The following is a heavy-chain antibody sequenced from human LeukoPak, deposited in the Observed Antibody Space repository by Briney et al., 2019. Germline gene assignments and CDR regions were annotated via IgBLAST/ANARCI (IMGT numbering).Heavy chain of an antibody. V-gene: IGHV3-48*03. J-gene: IGHJ5*02. D-gene: IGHD2-2*02. CDR2: IGSGGSPI. CDR3: AKFKPVFRDCSSTSCYRGDIPFDP. CDR1: GFTFSNYP. Sequence: GGSLRLSCAASGFTFSNYPMNWVRQAPGKGLEWVSYIGSGGSPIYYADSVRGRFSISRDNAKNSLYLQMSSLRAEDTAVYYCAKFKPVFRDCSSTSCYRGDIPFDPWGQGTLVTVSS.